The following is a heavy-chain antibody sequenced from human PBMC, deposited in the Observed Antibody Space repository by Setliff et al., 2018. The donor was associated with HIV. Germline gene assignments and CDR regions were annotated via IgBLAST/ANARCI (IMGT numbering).Heavy chain of an antibody. CDR3: AKLNGGYDSSGYFPDY. Sequence: GSLRLSCAASGFNFSSHTMNWIRQAPGKGLEWVSSISSTGTYIYYADSMKGRFTISRDNSKNTLYLQMNSLRAEDTAVYYCAKLNGGYDSSGYFPDYWGQGTLVTVSS. J-gene: IGHJ4*02. D-gene: IGHD3-22*01. CDR2: ISSTGTYI. V-gene: IGHV3-21*04. CDR1: GFNFSSHT.